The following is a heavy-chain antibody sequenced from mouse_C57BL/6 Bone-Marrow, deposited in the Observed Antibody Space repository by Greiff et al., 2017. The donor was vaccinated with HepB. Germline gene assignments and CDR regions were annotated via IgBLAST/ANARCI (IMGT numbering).Heavy chain of an antibody. Sequence: EVKLVESGGGLVKPGGSLKLSCAASGFTFSSYAMSWVRQTPEKRLEWVATISDGGSYTYYPDNVKGRFTISRDNAKNNLYLQMSHLKSEDTAMYYCARAGGIYGSSYYYAMDYWGQGTSVTVSS. CDR3: ARAGGIYGSSYYYAMDY. CDR1: GFTFSSYA. CDR2: ISDGGSYT. J-gene: IGHJ4*01. V-gene: IGHV5-4*03. D-gene: IGHD1-1*01.